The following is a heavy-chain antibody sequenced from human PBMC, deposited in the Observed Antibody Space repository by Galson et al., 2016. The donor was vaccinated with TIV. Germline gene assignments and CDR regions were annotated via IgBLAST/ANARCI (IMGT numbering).Heavy chain of an antibody. D-gene: IGHD3-22*01. CDR1: GFTFSSWP. J-gene: IGHJ3*02. V-gene: IGHV3-23*01. CDR3: AKSFQYFYDNSGYFPYGFHI. CDR2: ISASGGNT. Sequence: SLRLSCAASGFTFSSWPMSWVRRAQGKGLAWVSAISASGGNTFYADSVKGRFTISRDNSKKTLYLQMDSLRAEDTAVYYCAKSFQYFYDNSGYFPYGFHIWGRGTMVTVSS.